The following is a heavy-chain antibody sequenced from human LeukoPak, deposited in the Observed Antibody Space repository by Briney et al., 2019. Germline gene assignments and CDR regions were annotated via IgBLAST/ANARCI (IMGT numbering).Heavy chain of an antibody. D-gene: IGHD3-10*01. Sequence: PGGSLRLSCAASGFTFSHYALHWVRQAPGKGLEWVSAISGSGGSTYYADSVKGRFTISRDNSKNTLYLQMNSLRAEDTAVYYCAKAPYGSGSYYEDYWGQGTLVTVSS. J-gene: IGHJ4*02. CDR3: AKAPYGSGSYYEDY. CDR1: GFTFSHYA. CDR2: ISGSGGST. V-gene: IGHV3-23*01.